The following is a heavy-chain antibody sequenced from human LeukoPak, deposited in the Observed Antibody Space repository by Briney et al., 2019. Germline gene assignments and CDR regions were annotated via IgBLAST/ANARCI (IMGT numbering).Heavy chain of an antibody. V-gene: IGHV3-23*01. J-gene: IGHJ4*02. CDR3: AKGVRRSSDYSSPVDY. CDR2: IRGSGGST. D-gene: IGHD3-22*01. CDR1: EFTFCTYW. Sequence: GSPIIPCSAPEFTFCTYWMTRVRQAPGEGLEGVSAIRGSGGSTYYADSVKGRFTISRDNSRNTLYLQMNSLRAEDTAVYYCAKGVRRSSDYSSPVDYWGQGTLVTVSS.